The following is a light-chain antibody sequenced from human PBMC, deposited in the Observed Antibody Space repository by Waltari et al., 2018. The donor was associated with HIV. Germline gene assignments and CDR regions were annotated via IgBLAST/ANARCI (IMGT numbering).Light chain of an antibody. Sequence: QSALTQPASVSGSPGQSITISCTGTSSDVGSYNLVSWYQQHPGKAPKLMIYEGSKRPSGVSNRFSVSKSGNTASLTISWLQAEDEADYYCYSYAGSTTFYVCGTGAKVTVL. J-gene: IGLJ1*01. CDR3: YSYAGSTTFYV. CDR2: EGS. CDR1: SSDVGSYNL. V-gene: IGLV2-23*01.